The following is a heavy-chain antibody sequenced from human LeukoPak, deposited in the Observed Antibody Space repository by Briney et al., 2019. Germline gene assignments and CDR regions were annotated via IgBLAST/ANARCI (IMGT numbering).Heavy chain of an antibody. V-gene: IGHV3-23*01. CDR1: GFTFSSYA. J-gene: IGHJ4*02. D-gene: IGHD2-2*01. CDR2: IFGSGAGT. Sequence: GGSLRLSCTASGFTFSSYAMSWVRQAPGKGLEWVSSIFGSGAGTYFADSVKGRFTISRDNSKNTLYLQMNSLRAEDTAVYYCAKAREYCSGTSCAPNYWGQGTLVTVSS. CDR3: AKAREYCSGTSCAPNY.